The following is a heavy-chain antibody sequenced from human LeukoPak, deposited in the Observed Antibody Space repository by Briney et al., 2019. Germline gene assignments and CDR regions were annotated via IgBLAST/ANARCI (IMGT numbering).Heavy chain of an antibody. Sequence: GASVKVSCKASGYTFTSYGISWVRQAPGQGLEWMGWISAYNGNTNYAQKLQGRVTMTTDTSTSTAYMELRSLRSDDTAVYYCAREKSDDYIWGSYRPHRFDYWGQGTLVTVSS. CDR1: GYTFTSYG. D-gene: IGHD3-16*02. V-gene: IGHV1-18*01. J-gene: IGHJ4*02. CDR3: AREKSDDYIWGSYRPHRFDY. CDR2: ISAYNGNT.